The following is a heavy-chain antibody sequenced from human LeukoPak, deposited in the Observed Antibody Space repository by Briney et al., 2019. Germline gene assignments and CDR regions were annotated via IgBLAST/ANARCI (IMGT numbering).Heavy chain of an antibody. Sequence: SVKVSCKASGGTFNSYAISWVRQAPGQGLEWMGRIIPIFGIANYAQKFQGRVTITADKSTSTAYMELSSLRSEDTAVYYCARAIDSSSSHFFDYWGQGTLVTVSS. V-gene: IGHV1-69*04. CDR1: GGTFNSYA. J-gene: IGHJ4*02. CDR3: ARAIDSSSSHFFDY. D-gene: IGHD6-6*01. CDR2: IIPIFGIA.